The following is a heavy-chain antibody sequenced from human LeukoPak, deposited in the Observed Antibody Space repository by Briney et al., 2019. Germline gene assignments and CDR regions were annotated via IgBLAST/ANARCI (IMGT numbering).Heavy chain of an antibody. CDR3: ARCGAAVTTHFSH. D-gene: IGHD4-17*01. Sequence: ASVQVSCKASGYSFSIYGITWARQAPGQGLEYLGWISASDGTTNYAQKVQDGVTMTTDTSTSTAYLELRSLRSEDTAVYYCARCGAAVTTHFSHWGQGTLVTVSS. V-gene: IGHV1-18*01. CDR2: ISASDGTT. CDR1: GYSFSIYG. J-gene: IGHJ4*02.